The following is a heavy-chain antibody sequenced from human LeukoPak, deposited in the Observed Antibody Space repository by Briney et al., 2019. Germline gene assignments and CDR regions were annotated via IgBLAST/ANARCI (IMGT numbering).Heavy chain of an antibody. D-gene: IGHD1-26*01. J-gene: IGHJ4*02. CDR2: IYNSGSA. CDR1: GGSISTYY. CDR3: ASDVSGSYYDGSDY. V-gene: IGHV4-59*01. Sequence: SETLSLTCTVSGGSISTYYWSWIRQPPGKGLEWIGYIYNSGSANYNPSLKSRVTISVDMSNNQFSLKLRSVTAADTAVYYCASDVSGSYYDGSDYWGQGAPVTVSS.